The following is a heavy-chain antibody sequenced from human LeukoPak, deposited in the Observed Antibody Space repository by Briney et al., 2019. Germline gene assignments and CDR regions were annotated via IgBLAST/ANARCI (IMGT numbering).Heavy chain of an antibody. CDR1: GYIFTRYG. Sequence: ASVKVFCKASGYIFTRYGMSWVRGASGQGLEGMGWNSAYNGNTNYAQKLQGRVTMTTDTSTSTAYMELRSLRSDDTAVYYCARAISSSYYYYMDVWGKGTTVTVSS. CDR2: NSAYNGNT. J-gene: IGHJ6*03. D-gene: IGHD2-2*02. CDR3: ARAISSSYYYYMDV. V-gene: IGHV1-18*01.